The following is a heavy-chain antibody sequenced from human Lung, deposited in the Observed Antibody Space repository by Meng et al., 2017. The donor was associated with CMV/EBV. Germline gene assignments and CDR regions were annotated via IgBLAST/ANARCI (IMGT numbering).Heavy chain of an antibody. CDR3: ASTRYSYYYNDY. Sequence: SETXSLXCTVSGGSISSYYWSWIRQTPGKQLEYIGYIYHTGSRIYSPSLKTRVTMSLDTSKSQFSLNLNSVIAADTAVYYCASTRYSYYYNDYWGQGILVTVSS. CDR1: GGSISSYY. D-gene: IGHD5-12*01. J-gene: IGHJ4*02. CDR2: IYHTGSR. V-gene: IGHV4-59*01.